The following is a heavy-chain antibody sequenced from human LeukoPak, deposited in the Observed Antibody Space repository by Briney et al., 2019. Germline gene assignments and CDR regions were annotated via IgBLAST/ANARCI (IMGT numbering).Heavy chain of an antibody. Sequence: TGGSLRLSCAASGFTFSSYWMSWVRQAPGKGLEWVANIKQDGSEKYYVDSVKGRFTISRDNAKNSLYLQMNSLRAEDTAVYYCAREGTTAMASWFGYWGQGTLVTVSS. J-gene: IGHJ4*02. V-gene: IGHV3-7*01. CDR3: AREGTTAMASWFGY. D-gene: IGHD5-18*01. CDR1: GFTFSSYW. CDR2: IKQDGSEK.